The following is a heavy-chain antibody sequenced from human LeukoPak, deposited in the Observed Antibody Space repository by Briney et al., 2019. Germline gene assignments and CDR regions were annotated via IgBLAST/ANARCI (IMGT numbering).Heavy chain of an antibody. J-gene: IGHJ3*02. Sequence: GGSLRPSCAASGFTCSTYVMSWVRQAPGKGLEWLSLILHNGDSTYYADSVKGRFTISRDNSRNTLYLQMNSLRAEDTAVYYCARLSSFAFDIWGQGTMVTVSS. D-gene: IGHD3-16*02. CDR1: GFTCSTYV. CDR3: ARLSSFAFDI. CDR2: ILHNGDST. V-gene: IGHV3-23*01.